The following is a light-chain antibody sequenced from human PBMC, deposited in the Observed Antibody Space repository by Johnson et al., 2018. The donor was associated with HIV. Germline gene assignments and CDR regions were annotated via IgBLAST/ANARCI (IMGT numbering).Light chain of an antibody. V-gene: IGLV1-51*01. Sequence: QSVLTQPPSVSAAPGQKVTISCSGSSSNIGNNYVSWYQQLQGTAPKVLIYDNNKRPSGIPDRFSGSKSGTSATLGITGLQTGDEADYYCGTWDSSLYAYVFGTGTKVTAL. CDR2: DNN. CDR3: GTWDSSLYAYV. CDR1: SSNIGNNY. J-gene: IGLJ1*01.